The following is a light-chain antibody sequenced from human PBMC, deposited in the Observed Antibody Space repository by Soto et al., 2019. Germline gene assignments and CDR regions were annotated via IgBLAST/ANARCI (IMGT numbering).Light chain of an antibody. CDR2: DVS. J-gene: IGKJ1*01. CDR1: QTISNW. V-gene: IGKV1-5*01. CDR3: QQYNTFWT. Sequence: DIQMTQSPSTPAASVGNRVTITCRASQTISNWLAWYQQKPGKAPKLLIYDVSSLESGVPSRFSGSGSGTVFTLTSSSLQPDDSATYCCQQYNTFWTFGQGTKVDIK.